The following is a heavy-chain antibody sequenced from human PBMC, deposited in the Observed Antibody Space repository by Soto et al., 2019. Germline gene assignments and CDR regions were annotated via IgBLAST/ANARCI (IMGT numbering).Heavy chain of an antibody. CDR3: ARKGVYSRSWYYYCYGMDV. CDR2: IIPIFGTA. D-gene: IGHD6-13*01. Sequence: ASVKVSCKASGGTFSSYAISWVRQAPGQVLEWMGVIIPIFGTANYAQKFQGRVTITADEPTSTAYMELSSLRSEDTAVYYCARKGVYSRSWYYYCYGMDVWGQGTTVTVSS. CDR1: GGTFSSYA. V-gene: IGHV1-69*13. J-gene: IGHJ6*02.